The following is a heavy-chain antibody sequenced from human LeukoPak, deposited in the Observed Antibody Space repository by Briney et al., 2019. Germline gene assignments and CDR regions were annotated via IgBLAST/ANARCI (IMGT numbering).Heavy chain of an antibody. CDR1: GGSFSGYY. CDR2: INHSGRT. D-gene: IGHD1-20*01. Sequence: SETLSLTCDVYGGSFSGYYWSWIRQPAGKGLEWIGDINHSGRTNYNPSLKSRVTISVDTSKNQFSLRLSSVTVADTAVYYCARDFRERRGITGPHGMDVWGQGTTVAVSS. J-gene: IGHJ6*02. CDR3: ARDFRERRGITGPHGMDV. V-gene: IGHV4-34*01.